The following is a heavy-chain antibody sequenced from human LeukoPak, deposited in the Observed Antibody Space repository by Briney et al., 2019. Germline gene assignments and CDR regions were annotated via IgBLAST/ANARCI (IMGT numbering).Heavy chain of an antibody. CDR1: GGSISSSSYC. CDR2: IYYSGST. J-gene: IGHJ5*02. Sequence: SETLSLTCTVSGGSISSSSYCWGWIHQPPGKGLEWIGSIYYSGSTYYNPSLKSRVTIPVDTSKNQFSLKLSSVTAADTAVYYCARRPYYDFWSGYRFDPWGQGTLVTVSS. D-gene: IGHD3-3*01. CDR3: ARRPYYDFWSGYRFDP. V-gene: IGHV4-39*01.